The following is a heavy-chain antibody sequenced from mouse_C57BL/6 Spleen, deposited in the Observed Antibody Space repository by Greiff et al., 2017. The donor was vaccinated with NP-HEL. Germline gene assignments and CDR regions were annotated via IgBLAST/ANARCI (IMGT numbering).Heavy chain of an antibody. CDR2: INYDGSST. V-gene: IGHV5-16*01. Sequence: EVMLVESEGGLVQPGSSMKLSCTASGFTFSDYYMAWVRQVPEKGLEWVANINYDGSSTYYLDSLKSRFIISRDNAKNILYLQMSSLKSEDTATYYCARAYYYGSSWGYFDVWGTGTTVTVSS. J-gene: IGHJ1*03. CDR3: ARAYYYGSSWGYFDV. D-gene: IGHD1-1*01. CDR1: GFTFSDYY.